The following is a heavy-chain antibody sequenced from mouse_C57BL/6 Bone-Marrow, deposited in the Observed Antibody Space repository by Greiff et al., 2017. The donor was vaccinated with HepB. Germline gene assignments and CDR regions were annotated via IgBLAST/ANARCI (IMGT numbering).Heavy chain of an antibody. D-gene: IGHD2-5*01. V-gene: IGHV5-4*01. Sequence: EVKLVESGGGLVKPGGSLKLSCAASGFTFSSYAMSWVRQTPEKRLEWVATISDGGSYTYYPDNVKGRFTISRDNAKNNLYLQMSHLKSEDTAMYYCARDPSTGYYSNYDYAMDYWGQGTSVTVSS. J-gene: IGHJ4*01. CDR3: ARDPSTGYYSNYDYAMDY. CDR2: ISDGGSYT. CDR1: GFTFSSYA.